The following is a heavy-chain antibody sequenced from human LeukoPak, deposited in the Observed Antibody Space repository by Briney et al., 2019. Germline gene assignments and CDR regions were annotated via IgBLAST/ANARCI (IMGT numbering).Heavy chain of an antibody. CDR3: ARATSYGDYVDY. CDR1: AGSISSSY. J-gene: IGHJ4*02. D-gene: IGHD4-17*01. CDR2: IDYSGNT. V-gene: IGHV4-59*08. Sequence: PSETLSLTCTVSAGSISSSYWSWIRQPPGKGLEWIGYIDYSGNTNYNPSLKSRVTISVDTSKNQFSLKLSSVTAADTAVYYCARATSYGDYVDYWGQGTLVTVSS.